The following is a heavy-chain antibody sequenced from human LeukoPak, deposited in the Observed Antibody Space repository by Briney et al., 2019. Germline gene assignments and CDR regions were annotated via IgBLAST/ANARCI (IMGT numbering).Heavy chain of an antibody. CDR1: GYTFTSYD. J-gene: IGHJ5*02. D-gene: IGHD2-2*01. CDR3: ARDGELQYCSSTSCQGGWFDP. CDR2: MNPNSGNT. Sequence: ASVKVSCKASGYTFTSYDINWVRQATGQGLEWMGWMNPNSGNTSYAQKFQGRVTMTRNTSISTAYMELSSLRSEDTAVYYCARDGELQYCSSTSCQGGWFDPWGQGTLVTVSS. V-gene: IGHV1-8*01.